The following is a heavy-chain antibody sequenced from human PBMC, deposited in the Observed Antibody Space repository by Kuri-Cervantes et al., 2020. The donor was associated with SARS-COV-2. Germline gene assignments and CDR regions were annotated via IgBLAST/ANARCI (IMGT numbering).Heavy chain of an antibody. CDR3: ARGYDSSGYYYDY. CDR2: ISYDGSNK. CDR1: GSTFSSYA. Sequence: GESLKISCAASGSTFSSYAMHWVRQAPGKGLEWVAVISYDGSNKYYADSVKGRFTISRDNSKNTLYLQMNSLRAEDTAVYYCARGYDSSGYYYDYWGQGTLVTVSS. D-gene: IGHD3-22*01. V-gene: IGHV3-30*04. J-gene: IGHJ4*02.